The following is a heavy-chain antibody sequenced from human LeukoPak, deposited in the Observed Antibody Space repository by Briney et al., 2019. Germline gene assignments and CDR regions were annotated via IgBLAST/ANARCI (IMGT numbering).Heavy chain of an antibody. D-gene: IGHD6-13*01. CDR2: INHSGST. V-gene: IGHV4-34*01. Sequence: PSETLSLTCTVSGGSISSYYWSWIRQPPGKGLEWIGEINHSGSTNYNPSLKSRVTISVDTSKNQFSLKLSSVTAADTAVYYCARAPKYSSSWYRPYYFDYWGQGTLVTVSS. CDR1: GGSISSYY. CDR3: ARAPKYSSSWYRPYYFDY. J-gene: IGHJ4*02.